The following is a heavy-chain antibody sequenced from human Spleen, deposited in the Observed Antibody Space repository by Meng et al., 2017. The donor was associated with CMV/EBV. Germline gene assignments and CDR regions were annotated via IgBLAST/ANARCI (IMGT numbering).Heavy chain of an antibody. CDR1: GFTVSSNY. Sequence: GESLKISCAASGFTVSSNYMSWVRQAPGKGLEWVSVIYSGGSTYYADSVKGRFTISRDNSKNTLYLQMNSLRAEDTAVYYCAKAVPSYCSGGTCYSDFFYYYGMDVWGQGTTVTVSS. J-gene: IGHJ6*02. D-gene: IGHD2-15*01. CDR3: AKAVPSYCSGGTCYSDFFYYYGMDV. V-gene: IGHV3-53*01. CDR2: IYSGGST.